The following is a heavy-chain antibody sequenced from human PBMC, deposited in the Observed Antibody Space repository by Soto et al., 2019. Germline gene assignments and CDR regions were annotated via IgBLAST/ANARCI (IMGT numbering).Heavy chain of an antibody. D-gene: IGHD3-10*01. CDR2: IGTAGDT. CDR3: ARERRVVRGVINYYYYGMDV. V-gene: IGHV3-13*01. J-gene: IGHJ6*02. CDR1: GFTFSSYD. Sequence: HPGGSLRLSCAASGFTFSSYDMHWVRQATGKGLEWVSAIGTAGDTYYPGSVKGRFTISRENAKNSLYLQMNSLRAGDTAVYYCARERRVVRGVINYYYYGMDVWGQGTTVTVSS.